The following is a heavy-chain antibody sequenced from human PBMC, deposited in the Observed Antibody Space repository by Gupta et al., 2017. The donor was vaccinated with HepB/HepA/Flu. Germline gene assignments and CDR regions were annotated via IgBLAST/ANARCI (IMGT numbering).Heavy chain of an antibody. CDR2: ISGSTSII. Sequence: EVQLVESGGGLVQPGGSLRLSCAASGFTFSSYSMNWVRQAPGKGLEWVSYISGSTSIICYADSVKGRFTISRDNAKNSLYLQMNNLRDEDTAVYYCARDLNWAFDYWGQGSLVTVSS. V-gene: IGHV3-48*02. CDR3: ARDLNWAFDY. D-gene: IGHD7-27*01. J-gene: IGHJ4*02. CDR1: GFTFSSYS.